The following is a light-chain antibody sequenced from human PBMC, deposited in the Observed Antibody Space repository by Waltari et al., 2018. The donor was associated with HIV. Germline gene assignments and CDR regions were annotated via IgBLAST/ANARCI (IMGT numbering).Light chain of an antibody. CDR2: SAS. V-gene: IGKV1-39*01. J-gene: IGKJ1*01. CDR3: LQSYSSPRT. Sequence: DIQMTQSPSSLSVSVGDRVRITCRASQSISNYLYWYQQKPGNAPKLLIYSASSLQSGVPSRFSGSGSGTDFTLTISSLQHDDFATYYCLQSYSSPRTFGQGTKVEIK. CDR1: QSISNY.